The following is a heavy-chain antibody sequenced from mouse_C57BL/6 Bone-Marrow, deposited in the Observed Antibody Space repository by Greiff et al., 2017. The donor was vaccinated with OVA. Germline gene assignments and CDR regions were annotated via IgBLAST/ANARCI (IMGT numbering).Heavy chain of an antibody. CDR1: GFSLTSYG. Sequence: VMLVESGPGLVQPSQSLSITCTVSGFSLTSYGVHWVRQSPGKGLEWLGVIWSGGSTDYNAAFISRLSISKDNSKSQVFFKMNSLQADDTAIYYCARRDWDQASFAYWGQGTLVTVSA. CDR2: IWSGGST. CDR3: ARRDWDQASFAY. V-gene: IGHV2-2*01. J-gene: IGHJ3*01. D-gene: IGHD4-1*01.